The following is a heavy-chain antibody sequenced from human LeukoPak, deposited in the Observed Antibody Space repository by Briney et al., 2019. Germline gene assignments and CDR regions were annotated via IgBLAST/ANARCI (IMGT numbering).Heavy chain of an antibody. CDR1: GFTFNTYG. J-gene: IGHJ4*02. Sequence: PGGSLRLSCAASGFTFNTYGMHWVRQAPGKGLEWIAVVWSDGSNRFYADSVEGRFTISRDNSKNTLYLQMNSLRAEDTAVYYCAKSNTESQTTVGNWGPGTLVSVSS. V-gene: IGHV3-33*06. CDR3: AKSNTESQTTVGN. D-gene: IGHD1-14*01. CDR2: VWSDGSNR.